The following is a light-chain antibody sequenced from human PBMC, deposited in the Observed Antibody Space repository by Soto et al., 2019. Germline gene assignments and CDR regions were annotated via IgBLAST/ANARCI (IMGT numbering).Light chain of an antibody. J-gene: IGLJ2*01. CDR3: GAWEASLSAVI. CDR2: ENN. Sequence: QSVLTQPPSVSAAPGQNVTISCSGSRSNIGRNHVSWFQQFPGTAPTLLICENNNRPSGIPDRFSGSKSGTSATLSITGLQTGDEADYYCGAWEASLSAVIFGGGTKVTVL. V-gene: IGLV1-51*02. CDR1: RSNIGRNH.